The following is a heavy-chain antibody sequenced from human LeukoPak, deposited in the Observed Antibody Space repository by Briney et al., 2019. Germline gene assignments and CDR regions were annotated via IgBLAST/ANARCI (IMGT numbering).Heavy chain of an antibody. CDR1: GYTFTGYC. V-gene: IGHV1-2*02. Sequence: ASVKVSCKASGYTFTGYCIHWVRQAPGQGLEWMGWINPNSGGTNYAQKFQGRVTMTRDTSISTAYMELSRLRSDDTAVYYCARDLGYCSSTSCYTRYYYGMDVWGQGTTVTVSS. D-gene: IGHD2-2*02. J-gene: IGHJ6*02. CDR3: ARDLGYCSSTSCYTRYYYGMDV. CDR2: INPNSGGT.